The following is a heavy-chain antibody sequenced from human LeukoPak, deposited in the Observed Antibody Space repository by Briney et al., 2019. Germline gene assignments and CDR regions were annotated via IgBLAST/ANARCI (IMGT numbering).Heavy chain of an antibody. CDR3: ARGKSSPHAFDI. CDR1: GGSLSGYY. J-gene: IGHJ3*02. V-gene: IGHV4-34*01. CDR2: INHSGSS. Sequence: PSETLSLTCAVYGGSLSGYYRSWIRQSPGKGLEWIGKINHSGSSNYNPSLKSRVTTSVDTSKNQFSLKLTSVTAADTAVYYCARGKSSPHAFDIWGQGTMVTVSS.